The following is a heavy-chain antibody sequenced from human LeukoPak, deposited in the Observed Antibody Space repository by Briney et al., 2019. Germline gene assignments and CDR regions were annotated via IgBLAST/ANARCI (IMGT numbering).Heavy chain of an antibody. V-gene: IGHV1-2*02. D-gene: IGHD6-6*01. CDR2: INPNSGGT. J-gene: IGHJ4*02. CDR1: GYTFTGYY. CDR3: AREAHLGGSSSSTCFDY. Sequence: GASVKVSCKASGYTFTGYYMHWVRQAPGQGLEWMGWINPNSGGTNYAQKFQGRVTMTRDTSISTAYMELSRLRSDDTAVYYCAREAHLGGSSSSTCFDYWGQGTLVTVSS.